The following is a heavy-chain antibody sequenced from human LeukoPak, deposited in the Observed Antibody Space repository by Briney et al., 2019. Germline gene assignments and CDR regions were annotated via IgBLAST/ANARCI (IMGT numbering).Heavy chain of an antibody. Sequence: GGSLRLSCEAFGFSFSSYNMDWVRQTPGKGLEWISSITTSSSYTLYADSVKGRFTISRDNARNSLYLQMNSLRVEDTAVYYCARDKVSGPTLLDYWGQGTLVTVSS. J-gene: IGHJ4*02. CDR2: ITTSSSYT. CDR1: GFSFSSYN. CDR3: ARDKVSGPTLLDY. V-gene: IGHV3-21*01. D-gene: IGHD5/OR15-5a*01.